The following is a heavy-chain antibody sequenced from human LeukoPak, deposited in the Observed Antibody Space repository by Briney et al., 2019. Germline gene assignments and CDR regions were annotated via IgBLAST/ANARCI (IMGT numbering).Heavy chain of an antibody. CDR2: ISGSGGST. CDR3: ARAPAGPEYSSSWRFGYNWFDP. V-gene: IGHV3-23*01. J-gene: IGHJ5*02. CDR1: GFSFSNYG. Sequence: PGGSLRLSCAAPGFSFSNYGMTWVRQAPGKGLEWVSAISGSGGSTYYADSVKGRFTISRDNSKNTLYLQMNSLRGEDTAVYFCARAPAGPEYSSSWRFGYNWFDPWGQGTLVIVSS. D-gene: IGHD6-13*01.